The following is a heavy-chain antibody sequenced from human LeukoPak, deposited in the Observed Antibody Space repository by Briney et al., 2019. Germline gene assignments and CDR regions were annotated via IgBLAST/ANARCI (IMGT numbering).Heavy chain of an antibody. CDR3: ARGRGYSSGRYSH. V-gene: IGHV4-59*01. Sequence: SETLSLTCTVSGGSISSYYWSWIRQPPGKGLEWIGYIYYSGSTNYNPSLKSRVTISVDTSKNQFSLKLSSVTAADTAVYYCARGRGYSSGRYSHWGQGTLVTVSS. J-gene: IGHJ4*02. CDR1: GGSISSYY. D-gene: IGHD6-19*01. CDR2: IYYSGST.